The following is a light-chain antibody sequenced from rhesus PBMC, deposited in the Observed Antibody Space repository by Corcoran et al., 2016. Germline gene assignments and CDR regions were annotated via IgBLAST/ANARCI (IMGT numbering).Light chain of an antibody. J-gene: IGKJ3*01. CDR2: LGS. Sequence: DIVMTQTPLSLPVTPGEPASISCRSSQSLLHSNGYTYLFWYLPKPGPSPQFLIYLGSNRASGVPYRVGGSGSGTDFTLKISRVEAEDVGVYYCLQDIQLPFTFGPGTKLDIK. V-gene: IGKV2-78*01. CDR1: QSLLHSNGYTY. CDR3: LQDIQLPFT.